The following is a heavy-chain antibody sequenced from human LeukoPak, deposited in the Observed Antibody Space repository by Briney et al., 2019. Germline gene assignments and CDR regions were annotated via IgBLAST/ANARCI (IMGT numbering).Heavy chain of an antibody. CDR3: TTDWVGLELGQSDI. D-gene: IGHD1-7*01. CDR1: GFTFNNAW. V-gene: IGHV3-15*01. J-gene: IGHJ3*02. Sequence: GGSLRFSCAASGFTFNNAWMSWVRQAPGKGLDWVGRIKSKNDGGTADYAAPVKGRFTISRDDSKNTLYLQMNSLKTEDTAVYYCTTDWVGLELGQSDIWGQGTMVTVSS. CDR2: IKSKNDGGTA.